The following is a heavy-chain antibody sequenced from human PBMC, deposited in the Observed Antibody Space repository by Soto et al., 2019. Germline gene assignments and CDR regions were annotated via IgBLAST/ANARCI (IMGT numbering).Heavy chain of an antibody. CDR1: GFSLTTHDVG. J-gene: IGHJ4*02. Sequence: TLSLTCTVSGFSLTTHDVGVGWIRQPPGKALEWLALIFWDDEKRYSPSLKNRLTITKDTPKNQVVLTMTNMDPLDTATYYCAHRPPLGNSYFDYWGQGILVTVSS. CDR2: IFWDDEK. CDR3: AHRPPLGNSYFDY. V-gene: IGHV2-5*02. D-gene: IGHD7-27*01.